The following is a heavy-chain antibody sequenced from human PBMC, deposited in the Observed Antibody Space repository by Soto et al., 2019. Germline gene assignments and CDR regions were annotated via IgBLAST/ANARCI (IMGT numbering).Heavy chain of an antibody. J-gene: IGHJ6*02. Sequence: SETLSLTCTVSDGSIFIGSFYWNWIRQHPGKGLEWIGYIHNNGRTSYNPSLKSRITISLDMSKDQVSLKLTSVTAADTAVYYCARQGEEYNYYGMDVWGQGTTV. CDR1: DGSIFIGSFY. CDR2: IHNNGRT. D-gene: IGHD2-21*01. CDR3: ARQGEEYNYYGMDV. V-gene: IGHV4-31*03.